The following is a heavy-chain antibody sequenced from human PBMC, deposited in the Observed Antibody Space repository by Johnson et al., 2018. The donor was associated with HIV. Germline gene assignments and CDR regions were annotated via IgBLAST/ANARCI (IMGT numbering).Heavy chain of an antibody. D-gene: IGHD3-22*01. V-gene: IGHV3-53*01. CDR2: IYSGGST. CDR3: TTGGVSSGYYFFH. Sequence: VQLVESGGGLIQPGGSLRLSCAASGFTVSSNYMSWVRQAPGKGLEWVSVIYSGGSTYYADSVKGRFTISRDNSKNTLYLQMNSLKTEDTAVYYCTTGGVSSGYYFFHWGQGTMVTVSS. CDR1: GFTVSSNY. J-gene: IGHJ3*01.